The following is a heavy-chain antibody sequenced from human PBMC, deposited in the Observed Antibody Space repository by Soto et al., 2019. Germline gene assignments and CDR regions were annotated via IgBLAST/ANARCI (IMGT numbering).Heavy chain of an antibody. CDR1: GFTFNLYW. D-gene: IGHD1-26*01. J-gene: IGHJ4*02. Sequence: EVQLVESGGGLVQPGGSLRLSCEASGFTFNLYWMHWVRQAPGEGLQWVSHVTSDGTITSYADSVKGRCTISRDNARTTVHLQLSSLGVEDTAVYYCARGGVGGLDFWGQGTLVTVSS. CDR3: ARGGVGGLDF. CDR2: VTSDGTIT. V-gene: IGHV3-74*01.